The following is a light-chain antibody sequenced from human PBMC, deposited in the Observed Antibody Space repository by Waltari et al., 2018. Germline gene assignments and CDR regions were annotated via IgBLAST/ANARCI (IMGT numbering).Light chain of an antibody. Sequence: SYELTQPPSVSVSPGQTARITCSGDDLPKKYAYWYQKKPGQAPVVVIYEDTKRPSGIPERFSGSSSGTMATFTISGAQVEDEADYYCYSTDSSGNHRVFGRGTKLTVL. V-gene: IGLV3-10*01. J-gene: IGLJ3*02. CDR2: EDT. CDR1: DLPKKY. CDR3: YSTDSSGNHRV.